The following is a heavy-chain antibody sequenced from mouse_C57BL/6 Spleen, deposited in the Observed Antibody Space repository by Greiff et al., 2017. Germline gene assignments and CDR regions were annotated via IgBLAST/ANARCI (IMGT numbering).Heavy chain of an antibody. V-gene: IGHV6-3*01. CDR3: TRSYYSNYAWFAY. D-gene: IGHD2-5*01. CDR2: IRLKSDNYAT. CDR1: GFTFSNYW. Sequence: EVMLVESGGGLVQPGGSMKLSCVASGFTFSNYWMNWVRQSPEKGLEWVAQIRLKSDNYATHYAESVKGRFTISRDDSKSSVYLQMNNLRAEDTGIYYCTRSYYSNYAWFAYWGQGTLVTVSA. J-gene: IGHJ3*01.